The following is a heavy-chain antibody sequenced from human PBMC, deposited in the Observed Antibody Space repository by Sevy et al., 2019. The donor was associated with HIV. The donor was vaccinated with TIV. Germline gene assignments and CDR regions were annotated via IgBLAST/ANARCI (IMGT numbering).Heavy chain of an antibody. J-gene: IGHJ4*02. CDR2: IYYSGST. V-gene: IGHV4-39*01. CDR1: GGSISSSHHY. CDR3: ARRLLAPKYYFDN. Sequence: SETLFLTCAVSGGSISSSHHYWGWIRQPPGKGLEWIGTIYYSGSTYYNPSLKSRVTISVDMSKNQFSLNLSSVTAADTAVYYCARRLLAPKYYFDNWGQGTLVTVSS.